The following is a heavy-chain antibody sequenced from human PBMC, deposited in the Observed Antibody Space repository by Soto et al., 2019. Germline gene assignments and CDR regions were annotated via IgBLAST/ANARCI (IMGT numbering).Heavy chain of an antibody. CDR3: ARENLINSYFDY. V-gene: IGHV3-30-3*01. Sequence: PEGSLRLSCAASGFNFRDYAMHWVRQAPGKGLEWVALISYDGTNEYYADSLKGRFTISRDNSKHTLYLQMNSLRAEDTAVYYCARENLINSYFDYWAQGTPVTVSS. J-gene: IGHJ4*02. D-gene: IGHD3-10*01. CDR2: ISYDGTNE. CDR1: GFNFRDYA.